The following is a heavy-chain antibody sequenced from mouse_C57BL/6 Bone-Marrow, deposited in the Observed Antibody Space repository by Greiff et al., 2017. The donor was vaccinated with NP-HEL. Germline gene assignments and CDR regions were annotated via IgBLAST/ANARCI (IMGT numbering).Heavy chain of an antibody. CDR3: ARGIYYGSSYSYWYFDV. D-gene: IGHD1-1*01. Sequence: QVKLQQSGAEMARPGASVKLSCKASGYTFTSYGISWVKQRTGQGLEWIGEIYPRSGNTYYNEKFKGKATLTADKSSSTAYMELRSLTSEDSAVYFCARGIYYGSSYSYWYFDVWGTGTTVTVSS. CDR1: GYTFTSYG. V-gene: IGHV1-81*01. CDR2: IYPRSGNT. J-gene: IGHJ1*03.